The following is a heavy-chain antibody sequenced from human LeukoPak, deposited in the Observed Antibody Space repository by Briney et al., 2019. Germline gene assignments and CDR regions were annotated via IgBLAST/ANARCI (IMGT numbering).Heavy chain of an antibody. CDR1: GFTFSSYS. D-gene: IGHD6-13*01. CDR3: ARFIAAAEDDAFDI. J-gene: IGHJ3*02. CDR2: ISSSSSTI. Sequence: GGSLRLSCAASGFTFSSYSMNWVRQAPGKGLEWVSYISSSSSTIYYADSVKGRFTISRDNAKNSLYLQMNSLRAEDTAVYYCARFIAAAEDDAFDIWGQGTMVTVSS. V-gene: IGHV3-48*01.